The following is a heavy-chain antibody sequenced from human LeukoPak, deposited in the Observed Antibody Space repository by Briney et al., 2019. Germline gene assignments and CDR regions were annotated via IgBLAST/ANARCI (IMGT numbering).Heavy chain of an antibody. J-gene: IGHJ4*02. V-gene: IGHV3-53*01. CDR3: AKVRDTSSSKYFDY. Sequence: GGSLRLSCAASGFTVSSNYINWVRQAPGKGLEWVSVLYSGGDTYYADSVKGRFTVSRDNSKNTLYLQMNSLRAEDTAVYYCAKVRDTSSSKYFDYWGQGTLVTVSS. D-gene: IGHD6-6*01. CDR1: GFTVSSNY. CDR2: LYSGGDT.